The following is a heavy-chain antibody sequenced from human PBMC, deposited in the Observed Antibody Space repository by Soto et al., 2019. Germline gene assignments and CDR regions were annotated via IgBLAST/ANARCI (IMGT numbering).Heavy chain of an antibody. CDR3: ARDLSLIAAYWFDP. CDR1: GGSISSYY. CDR2: IYTSGST. Sequence: QSLTCTVSGGSISSYYWSWIRQPAGKGLEWIGRIYTSGSTNYNPSLKSRVTMSVDTSKNQFSLKLSSVTAADTAVYYCARDLSLIAAYWFDPWGQGTLVTVS. V-gene: IGHV4-4*07. D-gene: IGHD6-25*01. J-gene: IGHJ5*02.